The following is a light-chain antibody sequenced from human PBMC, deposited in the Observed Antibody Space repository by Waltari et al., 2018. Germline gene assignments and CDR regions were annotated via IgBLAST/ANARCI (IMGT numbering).Light chain of an antibody. CDR3: QQSYNTPPMYT. CDR2: SVS. Sequence: DIQMTQSPSSLSASVGDRFTITCRASQKIYTYLNWYQQKAGKAPNLLISSVSTLQSGVPSRFSGSGSGTEFTLTISSLQPEDFATYFCQQSYNTPPMYTFGQGTKLELK. V-gene: IGKV1-39*01. CDR1: QKIYTY. J-gene: IGKJ2*01.